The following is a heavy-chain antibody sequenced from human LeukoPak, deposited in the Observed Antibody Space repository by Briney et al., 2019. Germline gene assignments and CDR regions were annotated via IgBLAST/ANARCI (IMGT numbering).Heavy chain of an antibody. J-gene: IGHJ4*02. CDR1: GFMFGIHA. CDR2: ISSSSSYI. V-gene: IGHV3-21*01. CDR3: ARVTSGSTFDY. D-gene: IGHD1-26*01. Sequence: GGSLRLSCVTSGFMFGIHAMHWVRQAPGKGLEWVSSISSSSSYIYYADSVKGRFTISRDNAKNSLYLQMNSLRAEDTAVYYCARVTSGSTFDYWGQGTLVTVSS.